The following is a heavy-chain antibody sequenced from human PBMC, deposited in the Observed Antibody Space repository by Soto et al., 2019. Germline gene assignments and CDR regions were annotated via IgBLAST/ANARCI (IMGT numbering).Heavy chain of an antibody. V-gene: IGHV4-34*01. Sequence: SETLSLTCAVCGGSFSGYYCSGIRQPPGKWLEWIGEINHSGSTNYNPSLKSRVTISVDTSKNQFSLKLSSVTAADTAVYYCARVDSYASSGYYYVHYYYYGMDVWGQGTPVTVSS. J-gene: IGHJ6*02. CDR3: ARVDSYASSGYYYVHYYYYGMDV. CDR1: GGSFSGYY. D-gene: IGHD3-22*01. CDR2: INHSGST.